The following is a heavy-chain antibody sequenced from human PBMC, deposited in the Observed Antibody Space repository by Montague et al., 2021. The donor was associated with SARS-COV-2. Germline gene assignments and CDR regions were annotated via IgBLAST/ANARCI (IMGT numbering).Heavy chain of an antibody. CDR2: LYNSGTT. V-gene: IGHV4-39*01. CDR3: ARPRNYGDHSLDNWFHP. D-gene: IGHD4-17*01. CDR1: GDSTSCPNCY. Sequence: SETLSLTCTVSGDSTSCPNCYWGWIRQAPGKGLDWIGTLYNSGTTYYNPSLKSRLTISIDTSKNQFSLKLTSVTATDTAVYYCARPRNYGDHSLDNWFHPWGQGTLVTVSS. J-gene: IGHJ5*02.